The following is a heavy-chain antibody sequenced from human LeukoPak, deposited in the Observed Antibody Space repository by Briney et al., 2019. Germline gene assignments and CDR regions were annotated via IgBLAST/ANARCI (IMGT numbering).Heavy chain of an antibody. CDR2: ISSSGSTI. CDR1: GFTFSDYY. D-gene: IGHD5-18*01. J-gene: IGHJ4*02. V-gene: IGHV3-11*04. Sequence: GSLRLSCAASGFTFSDYYMSWIRQAPGKGLEWVSYISSSGSTIYYADSVKGRFTISRDNAKNSLYLQMNSLRGEDTAVYYCARTRYSYGSAFDYWGQGTLVTVS. CDR3: ARTRYSYGSAFDY.